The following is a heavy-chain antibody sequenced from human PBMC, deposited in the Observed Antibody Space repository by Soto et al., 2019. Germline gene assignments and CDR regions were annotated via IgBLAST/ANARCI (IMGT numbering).Heavy chain of an antibody. CDR2: INGHT. Sequence: GGSLGLSCKASGLTLTHFWMHWVRKTPGEGLLWVSRINGHTDYADSVKGRFTISVDSAENTLYLQMHSLRAEDTAVYYCARDGLATTATKYGQLDYWGQGALVTVSS. J-gene: IGHJ4*02. CDR3: ARDGLATTATKYGQLDY. V-gene: IGHV3-74*01. CDR1: GLTLTHFW. D-gene: IGHD4-17*01.